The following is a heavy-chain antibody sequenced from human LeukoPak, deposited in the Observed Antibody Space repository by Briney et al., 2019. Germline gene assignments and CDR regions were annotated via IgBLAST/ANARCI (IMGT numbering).Heavy chain of an antibody. CDR3: TARYGSGVNDYYYYGMDV. V-gene: IGHV3-49*04. J-gene: IGHJ6*04. CDR1: GFTFGDYA. CDR2: IRSKAYGWTT. Sequence: GGSLRLSCTASGFTFGDYAMSWVRQAPGKGLEWVGFIRSKAYGWTTEYAASVKGRFTISRDDSKSIAYLQMNSLKTEDTAVYYCTARYGSGVNDYYYYGMDVWGKGTTVTVSS. D-gene: IGHD3-10*01.